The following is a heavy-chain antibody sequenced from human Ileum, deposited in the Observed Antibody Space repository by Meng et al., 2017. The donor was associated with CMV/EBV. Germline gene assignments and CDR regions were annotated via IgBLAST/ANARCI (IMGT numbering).Heavy chain of an antibody. J-gene: IGHJ4*02. Sequence: GGSLRLSCAASGFTFSSYSMNWVRQAPGKGLEWVSYISSSSSTIYYADSVKGRFTISRDNAKNSLYLQMNSLRAEDTAVYYCARDTRRFLEWLSFDYWGQGTPVTVSS. CDR3: ARDTRRFLEWLSFDY. V-gene: IGHV3-48*04. CDR1: GFTFSSYS. CDR2: ISSSSSTI. D-gene: IGHD3-3*01.